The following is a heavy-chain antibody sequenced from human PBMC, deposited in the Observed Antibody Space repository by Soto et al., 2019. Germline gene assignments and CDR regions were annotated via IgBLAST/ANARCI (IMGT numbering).Heavy chain of an antibody. CDR3: ARGERVYCSGGSCYSLSWFDP. Sequence: ASVKVSCKASGYTFTSYYMHWVRQAPGQGLEWMGIINPSGGSTSYAQKFQGRVTVTRDTSTSTVYMELSSLRSEDTAVYYCARGERVYCSGGSCYSLSWFDPWGQGTLVTVSS. V-gene: IGHV1-46*01. J-gene: IGHJ5*02. CDR2: INPSGGST. D-gene: IGHD2-15*01. CDR1: GYTFTSYY.